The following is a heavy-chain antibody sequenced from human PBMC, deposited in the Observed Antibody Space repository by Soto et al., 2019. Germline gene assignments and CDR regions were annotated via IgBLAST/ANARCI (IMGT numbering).Heavy chain of an antibody. CDR1: GFTFRNYW. V-gene: IGHV3-7*04. D-gene: IGHD3-22*01. Sequence: PGGSLRLSCTAFGFTFRNYWMSWVRQAPGKGLQWVANIKQDGSQKWYVDSVKGRFTISRDNAKTSLYLQMNSLRVEDTAVYYCVRGDFHDSSGPFSDAFDVWGQGMMVTVSS. CDR3: VRGDFHDSSGPFSDAFDV. J-gene: IGHJ3*01. CDR2: IKQDGSQK.